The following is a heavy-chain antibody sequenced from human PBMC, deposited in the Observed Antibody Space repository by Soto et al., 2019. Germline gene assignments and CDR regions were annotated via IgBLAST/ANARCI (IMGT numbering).Heavy chain of an antibody. Sequence: QVQLVESGGGMVQPGRSLRLSCAASGFTYSSYSLHWVRQAPGKGLEWVAVISFDGSSQFYADSVKGRFIISRDNSKNTLYMQMNSLRVEDTAVYYCARDPGIVVAPVIIGDYFEYWGQGTLVTVSS. J-gene: IGHJ4*02. V-gene: IGHV3-30-3*01. D-gene: IGHD2-21*01. CDR1: GFTYSSYS. CDR3: ARDPGIVVAPVIIGDYFEY. CDR2: ISFDGSSQ.